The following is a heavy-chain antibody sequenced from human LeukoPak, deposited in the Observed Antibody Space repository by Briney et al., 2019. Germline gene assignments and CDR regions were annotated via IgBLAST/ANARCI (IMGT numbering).Heavy chain of an antibody. V-gene: IGHV4-38-2*01. D-gene: IGHD2-21*01. CDR1: GYSISSGYY. Sequence: SETLSLTCAVSGYSISSGYYWGWIRQPPGKGLEWIGSIYHSGSTYYNPSLKSRVTISVDTSKNQFSLNLSSVTAADTAVYYWAGSVVRNVDYWGQGTLVTVSS. J-gene: IGHJ4*02. CDR2: IYHSGST. CDR3: AGSVVRNVDY.